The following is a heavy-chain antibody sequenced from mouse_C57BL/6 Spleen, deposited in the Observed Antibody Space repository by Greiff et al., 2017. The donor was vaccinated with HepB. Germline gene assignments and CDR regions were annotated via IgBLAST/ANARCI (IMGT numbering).Heavy chain of an antibody. CDR2: ISSGSSTI. V-gene: IGHV5-17*01. CDR3: ARGLTTVVAHYFDY. J-gene: IGHJ2*01. CDR1: GFTFSDYG. D-gene: IGHD1-1*01. Sequence: EVKLMESGGGLVKPGGSLKLSCAASGFTFSDYGMHWVRQAPEKGLEWVAYISSGSSTIYYADTVKGRFTISRDNAKNTLFLQMTSLRSEDTAMYYCARGLTTVVAHYFDYWGQGTTLTVSS.